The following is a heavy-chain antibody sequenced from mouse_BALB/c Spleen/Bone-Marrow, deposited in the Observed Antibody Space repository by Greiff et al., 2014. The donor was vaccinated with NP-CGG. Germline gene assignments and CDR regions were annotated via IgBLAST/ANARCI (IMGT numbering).Heavy chain of an antibody. CDR3: TRGGYGNGFDY. CDR1: GYTFTIYG. J-gene: IGHJ2*01. CDR2: INPSNGAT. D-gene: IGHD2-10*02. Sequence: VQLQQSGAELVNLGASVKLSCKASGYTFTIYGLYWVKQRPGQGLEWIGDINPSNGATNFNERFKSKATLTIDKSSSTAYMQLSSLTSEDSAVYYCTRGGYGNGFDYWGQGTALTVSS. V-gene: IGHV1-53*01.